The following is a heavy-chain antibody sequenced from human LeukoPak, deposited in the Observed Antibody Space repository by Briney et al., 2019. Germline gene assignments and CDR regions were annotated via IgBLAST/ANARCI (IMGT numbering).Heavy chain of an antibody. D-gene: IGHD3-3*01. V-gene: IGHV3-23*01. Sequence: GGSLRLSCAASEFTFSSYAMSWVRQAPGKGLEWVSGLSAGGGSTYYADSVKGRFTISRDNSNNTLYLQMNSLRAEDTAVYYCATAHYDFWSGYFDYWGQGTLVTVSS. CDR2: LSAGGGST. CDR3: ATAHYDFWSGYFDY. J-gene: IGHJ4*02. CDR1: EFTFSSYA.